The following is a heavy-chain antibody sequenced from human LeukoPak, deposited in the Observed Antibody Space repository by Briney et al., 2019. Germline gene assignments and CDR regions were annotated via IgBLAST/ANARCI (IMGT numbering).Heavy chain of an antibody. CDR2: ISYDGSNK. V-gene: IGHV3-30-3*01. CDR1: GFTFSSYA. CDR3: AREGQVVGRTMSDY. Sequence: GGSLRLSCAASGFTFSSYAMHWVRQAPGKGLEWVAVISYDGSNKYYADSVKGRFTISRDNSKNTLYLQMNSLRAEDTAVYCCAREGQVVGRTMSDYWGQGTLVTVSS. D-gene: IGHD1-26*01. J-gene: IGHJ4*02.